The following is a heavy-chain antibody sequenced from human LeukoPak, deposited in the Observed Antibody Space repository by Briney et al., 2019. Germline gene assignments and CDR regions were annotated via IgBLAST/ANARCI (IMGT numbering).Heavy chain of an antibody. CDR1: GGSISSGDYY. CDR3: AREGQYYDFWSGPY. Sequence: SETLSLTCTVSGGSISSGDYYWSWIRQPPGKGLEWIGYIYYSGSTYYNPSLKSRVTISVDTSKNQFSLKLSSVTAADTAVYYCAREGQYYDFWSGPYWGQGTLVTVSS. V-gene: IGHV4-30-4*08. J-gene: IGHJ4*02. CDR2: IYYSGST. D-gene: IGHD3-3*01.